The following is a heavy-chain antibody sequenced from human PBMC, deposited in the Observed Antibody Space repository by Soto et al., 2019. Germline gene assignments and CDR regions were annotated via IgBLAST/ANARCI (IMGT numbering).Heavy chain of an antibody. Sequence: LPLTCTVSVGSISSSSYYWGWIRQPPGKGLEWIGSIYYSGSTYYNPSLKSRVTISVDTSKNQFSLKLSSVTAADTAVYYCASEGYFDYWVQGTLVTVSS. J-gene: IGHJ4*02. CDR2: IYYSGST. CDR1: VGSISSSSYY. V-gene: IGHV4-39*01. CDR3: ASEGYFDY.